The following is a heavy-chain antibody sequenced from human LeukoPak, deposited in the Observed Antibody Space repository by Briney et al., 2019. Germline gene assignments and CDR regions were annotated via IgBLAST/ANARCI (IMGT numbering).Heavy chain of an antibody. Sequence: SETLSLTCTVSGGSVSSGSYYWSWIRQPPGKGLEWIGYVYYSGSTNYNPSFKSRITISVDTSRNQFSLQLSSVTAADTAVYYCARIHRYCSGGACYVLDNWGQGTLVAVSS. CDR3: ARIHRYCSGGACYVLDN. CDR1: GGSVSSGSYY. CDR2: VYYSGST. J-gene: IGHJ4*02. V-gene: IGHV4-61*01. D-gene: IGHD2-15*01.